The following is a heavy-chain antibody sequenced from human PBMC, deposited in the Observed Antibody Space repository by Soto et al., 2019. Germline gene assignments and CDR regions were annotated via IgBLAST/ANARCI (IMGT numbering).Heavy chain of an antibody. CDR2: MSSEGSNE. V-gene: IGHV3-30*18. D-gene: IGHD2-15*01. CDR1: GFTFSHYA. Sequence: QVQLVESGGGVVQPGRSLRLSCAASGFTFSHYAMHWVRQAPGKGLEWVALMSSEGSNEYYADSVKGRFTISRDKSNNTLYLQMNRLRAEDTAVYYCAKDGSPNFDYWGQGTLVTVAS. CDR3: AKDGSPNFDY. J-gene: IGHJ4*02.